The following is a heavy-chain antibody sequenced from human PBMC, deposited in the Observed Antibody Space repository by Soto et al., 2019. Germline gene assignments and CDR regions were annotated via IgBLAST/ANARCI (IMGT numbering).Heavy chain of an antibody. CDR1: GYTFTSYG. CDR2: ISAYNGNT. CDR3: ARVGGYDFWSGYYTYYYYYGMDV. V-gene: IGHV1-18*04. Sequence: GASVKVSCEASGYTFTSYGISWVRQAPGQGLEWMGWISAYNGNTNYAQKLQGRVTMTTDTSTSTAYMELRSLRSDDTAVYYCARVGGYDFWSGYYTYYYYYGMDVWGQGTTVTVSS. D-gene: IGHD3-3*01. J-gene: IGHJ6*02.